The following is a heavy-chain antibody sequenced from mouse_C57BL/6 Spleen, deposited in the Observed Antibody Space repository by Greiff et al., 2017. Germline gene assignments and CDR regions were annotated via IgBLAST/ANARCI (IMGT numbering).Heavy chain of an antibody. CDR3: ARDYGMDY. Sequence: QVQLKQPGAELVRPGSSVKLSCKASGYTFTSYWMHWVKQRPIQGLEWIGNIDPSDSDTHYNQKFKDKATLTVDKSSSTAYMQLSSLTSEDSAVYYCARDYGMDYWGQGTSVTVSS. CDR2: IDPSDSDT. CDR1: GYTFTSYW. J-gene: IGHJ4*01. V-gene: IGHV1-52*01.